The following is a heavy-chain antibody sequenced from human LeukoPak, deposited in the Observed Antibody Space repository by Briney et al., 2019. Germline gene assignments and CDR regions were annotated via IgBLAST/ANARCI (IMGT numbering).Heavy chain of an antibody. CDR3: ARDGVDYSYESSVDY. Sequence: ASVKVSCTASGYTFTSYGISWVRQAPGQGLEWMGWISAHSGNTNYAQKLQGRVAMTTDTSTTTAHMELGSLRSDDTAVYYCARDGVDYSYESSVDYWGQGTLVTVSS. CDR1: GYTFTSYG. J-gene: IGHJ4*02. CDR2: ISAHSGNT. V-gene: IGHV1-18*01. D-gene: IGHD3-22*01.